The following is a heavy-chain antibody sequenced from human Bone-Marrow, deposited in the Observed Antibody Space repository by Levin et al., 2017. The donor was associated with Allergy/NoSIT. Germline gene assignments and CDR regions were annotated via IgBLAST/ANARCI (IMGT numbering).Heavy chain of an antibody. V-gene: IGHV1-2*02. CDR3: ARALRGYSSGYYYAVY. Sequence: ASVKVSCKASGYTFTGYYMHWVRQAPGQGLEWMGWINPNSGGTNYAQKFQGRVTMTRDTSISTAYMELSRLRSDDTAVYYCARALRGYSSGYYYAVYWGQGTLVTVSS. CDR2: INPNSGGT. J-gene: IGHJ4*02. D-gene: IGHD3-22*01. CDR1: GYTFTGYY.